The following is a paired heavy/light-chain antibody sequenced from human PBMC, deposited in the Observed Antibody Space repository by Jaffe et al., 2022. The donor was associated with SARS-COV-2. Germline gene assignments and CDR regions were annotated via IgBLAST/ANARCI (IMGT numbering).Light chain of an antibody. CDR3: QQYGSSSWT. CDR2: GAS. Sequence: EIVLTQSPGTLSLSPGERATLSCRASQSVSSSYLAWYQQKPGQAPRLLIYGASSRATGIPDRFSGSGSGTDFTLTISRLEPEDFAVYYCQQYGSSSWTFGQGTKVEIK. V-gene: IGKV3-20*01. J-gene: IGKJ1*01. CDR1: QSVSSSY.
Heavy chain of an antibody. CDR2: ISSSGSTI. V-gene: IGHV3-48*03. CDR3: ARVGLAYYYDSSGPRQWYYGMDV. CDR1: GFTFSSYE. D-gene: IGHD3-22*01. Sequence: EVQLVESGGGLVQPGGSLRLSCAASGFTFSSYEMNWVRQAPGKGLEWVSYISSSGSTIYYADSVKGRFTISRDNAKNSLYLQMNSLRAEDTAVYYCARVGLAYYYDSSGPRQWYYGMDVWGQGTTVTVSS. J-gene: IGHJ6*02.